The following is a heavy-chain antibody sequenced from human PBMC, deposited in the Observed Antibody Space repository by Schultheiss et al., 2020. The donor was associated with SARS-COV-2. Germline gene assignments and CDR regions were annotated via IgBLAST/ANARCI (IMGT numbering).Heavy chain of an antibody. CDR3: ARDNGFYAMDV. V-gene: IGHV4-34*01. J-gene: IGHJ6*02. CDR1: GGSFSGYY. D-gene: IGHD1-14*01. Sequence: SETLSLTCDVYGGSFSGYYWSWIRQPPGKGLEWIGEINHSGSTNYNPSLKSRVTISVDTSKNQFSLKLSSVTAADTAVYYCARDNGFYAMDVWGQGTTVTVSS. CDR2: INHSGST.